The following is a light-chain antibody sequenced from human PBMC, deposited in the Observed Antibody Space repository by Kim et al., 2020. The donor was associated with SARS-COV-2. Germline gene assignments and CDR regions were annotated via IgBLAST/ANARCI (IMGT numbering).Light chain of an antibody. CDR3: QQRHNAPLFS. J-gene: IGKJ4*01. Sequence: DIQMTQTPSSLAASVGDRVTIACRASQSMITYLNWYQQKAGKAPKLLIYCASTLQSGVPSRFSGSGSGTEFTLTISSLQPEDFATYYCQQRHNAPLFSFGGGTKVDIK. V-gene: IGKV1-39*01. CDR1: QSMITY. CDR2: CAS.